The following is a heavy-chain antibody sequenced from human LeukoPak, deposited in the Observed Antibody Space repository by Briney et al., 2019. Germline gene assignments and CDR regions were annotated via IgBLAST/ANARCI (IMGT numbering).Heavy chain of an antibody. CDR1: GFTFSTYI. V-gene: IGHV4-59*12. CDR2: IFYSGST. Sequence: PGGSLRLSCAASGFTFSTYIMNWVRQTPGKGLEWIGNIFYSGSTYYSPSLRSRVTISLDTSRNQFSLKLNSVTAADTAVYYCAKSNGYGLVDIWGQGTMVTVSS. CDR3: AKSNGYGLVDI. D-gene: IGHD3-10*01. J-gene: IGHJ3*02.